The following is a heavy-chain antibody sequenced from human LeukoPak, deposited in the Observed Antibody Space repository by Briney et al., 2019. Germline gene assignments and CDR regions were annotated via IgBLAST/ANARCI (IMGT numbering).Heavy chain of an antibody. CDR3: ARVNGIQLWSTGNNWFDP. J-gene: IGHJ5*02. D-gene: IGHD5-18*01. V-gene: IGHV3-64*02. CDR1: GFPFNSFA. Sequence: GGSLRLSCAASGFPFNSFAMQWVRQAPGKAMEYVSGINSLGDTTYYADSVKGRFTISRDNAKNSLYLQMNSLRAEDTAVYYCARVNGIQLWSTGNNWFDPWGQGTLVTVSS. CDR2: INSLGDTT.